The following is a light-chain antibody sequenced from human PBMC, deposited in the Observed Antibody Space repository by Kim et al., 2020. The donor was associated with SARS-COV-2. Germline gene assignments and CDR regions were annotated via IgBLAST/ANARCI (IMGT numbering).Light chain of an antibody. CDR3: LQSYSTPMYT. CDR2: DAS. Sequence: SVGDGVTITCRASQSISRFLNWYQQKPGKAPKLLLYDASNLQSGVPSRFSGSGSGTDFTLTISSLQPEDFATYFCLQSYSTPMYTFGQGTKLEI. J-gene: IGKJ2*01. V-gene: IGKV1-39*01. CDR1: QSISRF.